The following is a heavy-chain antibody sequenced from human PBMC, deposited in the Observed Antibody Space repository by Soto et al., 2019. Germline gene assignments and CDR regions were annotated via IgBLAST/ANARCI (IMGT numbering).Heavy chain of an antibody. V-gene: IGHV4-34*01. CDR1: GGSFSGYY. Sequence: PSETLSLTCAVYGGSFSGYYWSWIRQPPGKGLEWIGEINHSGSTNYNPSLKSRVTISVDTSKNQFSLKLSSVTAADTAVYYCARRHIVVVTAFGYWGQGTLVTVSS. J-gene: IGHJ4*02. CDR3: ARRHIVVVTAFGY. CDR2: INHSGST. D-gene: IGHD2-21*02.